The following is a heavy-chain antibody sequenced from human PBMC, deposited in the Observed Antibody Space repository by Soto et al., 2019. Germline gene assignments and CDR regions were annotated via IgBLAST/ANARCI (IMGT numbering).Heavy chain of an antibody. CDR1: GVSFSGYY. V-gene: IGHV4-34*01. J-gene: IGHJ5*02. CDR3: ATRSCSGGSCYSRRWFDP. Sequence: SETLSLTCAVYGVSFSGYYWSWIRQPPGKGLEWIGEINHSGSTNYNPSLKSRVTISVDTSKNQFSLKLSSVTAADTAVYYCATRSCSGGSCYSRRWFDPWGQGTLVTVSS. CDR2: INHSGST. D-gene: IGHD2-15*01.